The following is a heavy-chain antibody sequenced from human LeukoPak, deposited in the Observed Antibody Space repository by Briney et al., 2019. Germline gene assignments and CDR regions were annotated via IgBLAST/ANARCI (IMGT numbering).Heavy chain of an antibody. CDR2: ISDTGDTI. CDR1: GFTFSDYR. V-gene: IGHV3-48*02. J-gene: IGHJ4*02. Sequence: PGGSLRLSCATSGFTFSDYRMNWVRQAPGEGLEWVSYISDTGDTIYYAESVKGRFTISRDNAKNSLYLQMDSLTDEDTAVYYCARAFGSWGQGTLVTVSS. CDR3: ARAFGS.